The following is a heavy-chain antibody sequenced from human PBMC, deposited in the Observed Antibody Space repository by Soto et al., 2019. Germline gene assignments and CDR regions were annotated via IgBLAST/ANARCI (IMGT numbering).Heavy chain of an antibody. V-gene: IGHV3-23*01. D-gene: IGHD3-10*01. CDR2: ISGSGGST. CDR3: AKVPSFYGSGSYYNENDY. Sequence: GXSLKLSCAASGFTFSSYAMSWFRQALVNVLEWVSAISGSGGSTYYADSVKGRFTISRDNSKNALYLQMNSLRAEDTAVYYCAKVPSFYGSGSYYNENDYWGQGTLVTVSS. CDR1: GFTFSSYA. J-gene: IGHJ4*02.